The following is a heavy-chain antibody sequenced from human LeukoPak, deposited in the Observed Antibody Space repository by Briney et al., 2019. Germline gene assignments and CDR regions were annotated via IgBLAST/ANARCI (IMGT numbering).Heavy chain of an antibody. CDR3: ARDSSFYGSGSYSPFDY. V-gene: IGHV1-18*01. CDR2: ISGYNGNT. CDR1: GYTFTSYG. D-gene: IGHD3-10*01. Sequence: ASVTVSCKASGYTFTSYGISWVRQAPGQGLEWMGWISGYNGNTNYAQKLQGRVTMTTDTSTSTACMELRSLTSDDTAVYYCARDSSFYGSGSYSPFDYWGQGTLVSVSS. J-gene: IGHJ4*02.